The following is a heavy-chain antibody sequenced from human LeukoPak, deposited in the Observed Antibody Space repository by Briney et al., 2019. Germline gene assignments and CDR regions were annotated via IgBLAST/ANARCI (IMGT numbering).Heavy chain of an antibody. CDR1: GGSISSYY. CDR3: ARVNVDIVATITGGYYYFDY. Sequence: SETLSLTCTVSGGSISSYYWSWIRQPPGKGLEWIGYIYYSGSTNYNPSLKSRVTISVDTSKTQFSLKLSSVTAADTAVYYCARVNVDIVATITGGYYYFDYWGQGTLVTVSS. CDR2: IYYSGST. J-gene: IGHJ4*02. V-gene: IGHV4-59*01. D-gene: IGHD5-12*01.